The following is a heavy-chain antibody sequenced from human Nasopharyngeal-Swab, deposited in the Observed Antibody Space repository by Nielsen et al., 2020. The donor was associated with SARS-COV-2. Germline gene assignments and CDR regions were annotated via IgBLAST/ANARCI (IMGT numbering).Heavy chain of an antibody. CDR3: ARGLSGVVPAPILGLGPYYYFYYMDV. V-gene: IGHV4-34*01. Sequence: SETLSLTCAVSGGSFSANYWGWIRQPPGKGLEWIGEINHSGSTNYNPSLKSRVPISVDTSRSQFSLKLTSVTAADTSVYYCARGLSGVVPAPILGLGPYYYFYYMDVWGKGTTVTVSS. J-gene: IGHJ6*03. D-gene: IGHD2-2*01. CDR1: GGSFSANY. CDR2: INHSGST.